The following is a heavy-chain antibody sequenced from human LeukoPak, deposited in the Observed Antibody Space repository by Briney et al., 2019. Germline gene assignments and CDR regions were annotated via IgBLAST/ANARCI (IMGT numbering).Heavy chain of an antibody. CDR3: ARVDLAAAATFDY. Sequence: PSETLSLTCTVSGGFISTSSYSWGWIRQPPGKGLEWIGSIYYSGSTYYNPSLKSRVTISVDMSKNQFSLKLSSVTAADTAVYYCARVDLAAAATFDYWGQGTLVTVSS. J-gene: IGHJ4*02. CDR1: GGFISTSSYS. D-gene: IGHD6-13*01. CDR2: IYYSGST. V-gene: IGHV4-39*07.